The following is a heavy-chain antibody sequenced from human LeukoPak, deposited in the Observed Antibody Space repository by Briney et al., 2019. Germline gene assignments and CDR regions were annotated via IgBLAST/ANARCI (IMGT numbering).Heavy chain of an antibody. D-gene: IGHD3-3*01. J-gene: IGHJ6*03. CDR3: ARRFSLRDTIFYYYYYMDV. V-gene: IGHV4-34*01. CDR2: INHSGST. Sequence: SETLSLTCTVSGGSISSYYWSWIRQPPGKGLEWIGEINHSGSTNYNPSLKSRVTISVDTSKNQFSLKLSSVTAADTAVYYCARRFSLRDTIFYYYYYMDVWGKGTTVTISS. CDR1: GGSISSYY.